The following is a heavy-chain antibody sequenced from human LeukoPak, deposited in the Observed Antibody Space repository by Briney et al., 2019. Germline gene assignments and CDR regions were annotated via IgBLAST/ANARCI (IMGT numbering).Heavy chain of an antibody. CDR3: ARPRTTGTTSAFDI. J-gene: IGHJ3*02. V-gene: IGHV5-51*01. CDR2: IWPRDSDT. CDR1: GFDFTTYW. Sequence: GESLKISCKGSGFDFTTYWVTWVRQMPGKGLAWMGTIWPRDSDTRYSPSFQGQVTISADKSISTAYLHWNSLKAPDTAIYYCARPRTTGTTSAFDIWGQGTMVSVSS. D-gene: IGHD1-1*01.